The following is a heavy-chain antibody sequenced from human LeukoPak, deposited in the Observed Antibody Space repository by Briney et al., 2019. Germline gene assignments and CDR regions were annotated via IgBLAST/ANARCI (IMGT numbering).Heavy chain of an antibody. CDR3: ARDLGIAVALDY. D-gene: IGHD6-19*01. V-gene: IGHV3-7*01. Sequence: GGSLRLSCAASGFTFSSYWMSWVRQAPGKGLEWVANINQDGSEKNYVDSVKGRFTISRDNAKNSLYLQMNSLRAEDAAVYYCARDLGIAVALDYWGQGTLVTVSS. CDR1: GFTFSSYW. J-gene: IGHJ4*02. CDR2: INQDGSEK.